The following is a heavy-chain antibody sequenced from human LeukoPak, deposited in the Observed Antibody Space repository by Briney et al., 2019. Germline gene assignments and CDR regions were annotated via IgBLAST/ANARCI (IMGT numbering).Heavy chain of an antibody. Sequence: PGGSLRLSCTASGFTLSSYEMSWIRQAPGKGLEWVANIKEDGSERFYVDSVRGRFTISRDNAKNSLYLQMNSLRAEDTAVYYCARDRWGYSYGGDWGQGTLVTVSS. D-gene: IGHD5-18*01. J-gene: IGHJ4*02. CDR2: IKEDGSER. V-gene: IGHV3-7*01. CDR3: ARDRWGYSYGGD. CDR1: GFTLSSYE.